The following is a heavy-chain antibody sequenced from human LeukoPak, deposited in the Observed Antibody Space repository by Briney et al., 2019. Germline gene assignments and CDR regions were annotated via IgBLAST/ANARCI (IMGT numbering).Heavy chain of an antibody. D-gene: IGHD2-2*01. CDR2: INHSGST. Sequence: PSETLSLTCAVYGGSFSGYHWSWIRQPPGKGLEWIGEINHSGSTNYNPSLKSRVTISVDTSKNQFSLKLSSVTAADTAVYYCASSGRYCSSTSCYWSWFDPWGQGTLVTVSS. J-gene: IGHJ5*02. CDR3: ASSGRYCSSTSCYWSWFDP. V-gene: IGHV4-34*01. CDR1: GGSFSGYH.